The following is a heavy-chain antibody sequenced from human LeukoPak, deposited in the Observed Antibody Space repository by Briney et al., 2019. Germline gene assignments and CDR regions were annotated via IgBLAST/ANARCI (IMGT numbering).Heavy chain of an antibody. V-gene: IGHV3-30*04. CDR1: GFTFSSYA. CDR2: ISYDGSNK. J-gene: IGHJ6*02. CDR3: ARDLVPADIHFYYYCYGMDV. D-gene: IGHD2-2*01. Sequence: ESGGSLRLSCAASGFTFSSYAMHWVRQAPGKGLEWVAVISYDGSNKYYADSVKGRFTISRDNSKNTLYLQMNSLRAEDTAVYYCARDLVPADIHFYYYCYGMDVWGQGTTVTVSS.